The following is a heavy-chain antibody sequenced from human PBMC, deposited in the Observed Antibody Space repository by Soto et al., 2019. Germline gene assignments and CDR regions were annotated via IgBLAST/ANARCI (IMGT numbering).Heavy chain of an antibody. D-gene: IGHD3-3*01. V-gene: IGHV1-69*08. Sequence: QVQLVQSGAEVKKPGSSVKVSCKASGGTFSSYTISWVRQAPGQGLEWMGRIIPILGIANYAQKFQGRVTITADKYTSAAYMELISLRSEDTAVYYCAREETSQGFYVYWGQGTLVTVSS. CDR1: GGTFSSYT. CDR3: AREETSQGFYVY. J-gene: IGHJ4*02. CDR2: IIPILGIA.